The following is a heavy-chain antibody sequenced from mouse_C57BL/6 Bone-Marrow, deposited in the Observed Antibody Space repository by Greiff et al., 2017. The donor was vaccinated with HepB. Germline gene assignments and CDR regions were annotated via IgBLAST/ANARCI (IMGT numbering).Heavy chain of an antibody. CDR1: GFTFSSYA. CDR3: ARDYYGTLYWYFDV. CDR2: ISDGGSYT. V-gene: IGHV5-4*01. Sequence: EVHLVESGGGLVKPGGSLKLSCAASGFTFSSYAMSWVRQTPEKRLEWVATISDGGSYTYYPDNVKGRFTISRDNAKNNLYLQMSHLKSEDTAMYYCARDYYGTLYWYFDVWGTGTTVTVSS. D-gene: IGHD1-1*01. J-gene: IGHJ1*03.